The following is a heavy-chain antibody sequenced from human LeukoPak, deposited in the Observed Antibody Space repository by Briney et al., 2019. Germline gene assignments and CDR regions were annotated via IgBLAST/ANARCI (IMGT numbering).Heavy chain of an antibody. J-gene: IGHJ4*02. V-gene: IGHV3-11*01. CDR2: ISSSGSPI. D-gene: IGHD3-22*01. Sequence: PGGSRRLSCAASGFTFSDYYMSWIRQAPGRGREWVSYISSSGSPIYYADSVKGRFTISRDNAKNSLYLQMDSLRAEDTAVYYCARDIPSGYYADYWGQGTLVTVSS. CDR1: GFTFSDYY. CDR3: ARDIPSGYYADY.